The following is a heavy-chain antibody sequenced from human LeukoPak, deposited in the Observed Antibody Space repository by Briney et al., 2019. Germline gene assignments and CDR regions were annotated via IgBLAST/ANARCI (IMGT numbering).Heavy chain of an antibody. CDR1: GGSISSSSYY. V-gene: IGHV4-39*07. CDR2: IYYSGST. J-gene: IGHJ3*02. D-gene: IGHD3-10*01. Sequence: SETLSLTCTVSGGSISSSSYYWGWIRQPPGKGLEWIGSIYYSGSTCYNPSLKSRVTISVDTSKNQFSLKLSSVTAADTAVYYCAGTLWFGDEDAFDIWGQGTMVTVSS. CDR3: AGTLWFGDEDAFDI.